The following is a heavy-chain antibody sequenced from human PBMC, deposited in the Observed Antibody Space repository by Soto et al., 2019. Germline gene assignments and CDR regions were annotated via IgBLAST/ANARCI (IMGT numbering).Heavy chain of an antibody. V-gene: IGHV4-34*01. CDR1: GGSFSGYY. D-gene: IGHD4-17*01. J-gene: IGHJ4*02. Sequence: QVQLQQWGAGLLKPSETLSLTCAVYGGSFSGYYWSWIRQPPGKGLEWIGEINHSGSTNYNPSLKSRVPISVDTSKNQCSLKLSSVTAADTAVYYCAKLHDYGDTPFDYWGQGTLVTVSS. CDR3: AKLHDYGDTPFDY. CDR2: INHSGST.